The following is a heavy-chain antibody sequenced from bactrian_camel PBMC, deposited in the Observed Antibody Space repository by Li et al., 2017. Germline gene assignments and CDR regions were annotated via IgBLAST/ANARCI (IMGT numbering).Heavy chain of an antibody. CDR3: ARGFIGCLLLPVLVT. CDR1: GFSFSDYT. CDR2: ISDGGALI. V-gene: IGHV3S31*01. Sequence: DVQLVESGGGLVHPGESLRLSCAASGFSFSDYTMSWVRQAPGKGLEWVSAISDGGALIYYADSVKGRFTVSRDNAKTTLSLQLNSLKTEDTAMYYCARGFIGCLLLPVLVTGARGPRSPSP. D-gene: IGHD3*01. J-gene: IGHJ6*01.